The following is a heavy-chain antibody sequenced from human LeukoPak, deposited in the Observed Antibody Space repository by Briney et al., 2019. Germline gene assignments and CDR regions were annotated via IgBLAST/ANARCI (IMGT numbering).Heavy chain of an antibody. D-gene: IGHD3-10*01. J-gene: IGHJ4*02. Sequence: GESLKISCKGSGYSFPSYWIAWVRQMPGKGLEWMGTIYPGDSGARYSPSFQGQVTFSADKSISTAYLRWSSLQASDTAIYYCARLVGSITMVRGPYYFDYWGQGTLVTVSS. CDR1: GYSFPSYW. CDR2: IYPGDSGA. V-gene: IGHV5-51*01. CDR3: ARLVGSITMVRGPYYFDY.